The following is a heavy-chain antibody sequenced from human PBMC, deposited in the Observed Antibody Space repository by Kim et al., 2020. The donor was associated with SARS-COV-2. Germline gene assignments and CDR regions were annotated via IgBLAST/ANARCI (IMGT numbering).Heavy chain of an antibody. CDR1: GGSISSSNW. D-gene: IGHD2-15*01. Sequence: SETLSLTCAVSGGSISSSNWWSWVRQPPGKGLEWIGEIYHSGSTNYNPSLKSRVTISVDKSKNQFSLKLSPVTAADTAVYYCARRGSNARRGSGYCSGGSGVPGGLPAYYFDYWGQGTLVTVSS. J-gene: IGHJ4*02. CDR3: ARRGSNARRGSGYCSGGSGVPGGLPAYYFDY. V-gene: IGHV4-4*02. CDR2: IYHSGST.